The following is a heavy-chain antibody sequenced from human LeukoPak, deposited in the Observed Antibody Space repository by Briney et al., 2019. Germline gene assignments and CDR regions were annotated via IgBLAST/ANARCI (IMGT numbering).Heavy chain of an antibody. CDR3: ASSYYYYGMDV. CDR2: IYYSGST. CDR1: GGSISSYY. J-gene: IGHJ6*02. Sequence: PSETLSLTCTVSGGSISSYYWSWIRQPPGKGPEWIGYIYYSGSTNYNPSLKSRVTISIDTSKNQFSLKLSSVTAADTAVYYCASSYYYYGMDVWGQGTTVTVSS. V-gene: IGHV4-59*01.